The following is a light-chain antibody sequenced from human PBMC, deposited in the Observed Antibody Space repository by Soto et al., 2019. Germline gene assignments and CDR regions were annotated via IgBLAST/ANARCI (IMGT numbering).Light chain of an antibody. Sequence: QSLLTQPPSAPGSPGQRVTISCSGSSSNIGSNTVNWYQQLPGTAPKLLIYSNNQRPSGVPDRFSGSKSGTSASLAISGLQSGDEADYYCAAWDDSLNGLYVFGTGTKVTVL. V-gene: IGLV1-44*01. CDR3: AAWDDSLNGLYV. J-gene: IGLJ1*01. CDR2: SNN. CDR1: SSNIGSNT.